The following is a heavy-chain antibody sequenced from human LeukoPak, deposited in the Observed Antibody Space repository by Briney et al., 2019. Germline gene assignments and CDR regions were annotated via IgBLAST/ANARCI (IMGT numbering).Heavy chain of an antibody. V-gene: IGHV3-48*01. CDR1: GFTFSSYG. Sequence: PGGSLRLSCAASGFTFSSYGMNWVRQAPGKGLEWVSYISPSSSTMCYADSGKGRFTISRDNAKNSLYLQMNSLRAEDTAVYYCAREHTPYGSGCTAAYWGQGTLVTVSS. D-gene: IGHD6-19*01. CDR3: AREHTPYGSGCTAAY. J-gene: IGHJ4*02. CDR2: ISPSSSTM.